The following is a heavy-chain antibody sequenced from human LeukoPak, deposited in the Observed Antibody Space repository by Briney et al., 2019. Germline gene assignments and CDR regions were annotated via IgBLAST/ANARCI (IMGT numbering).Heavy chain of an antibody. CDR2: INHSGST. Sequence: SETLSLTCAVYGGSFSGYYWSWIRQPPGKGLEWIGEINHSGSTNYNPSLKSRVIISVDTSKNQFSLKLSSVTAADTAVYYCARRIAVAGDFDYWGQGTLVTVSS. J-gene: IGHJ4*02. V-gene: IGHV4-34*01. D-gene: IGHD6-19*01. CDR3: ARRIAVAGDFDY. CDR1: GGSFSGYY.